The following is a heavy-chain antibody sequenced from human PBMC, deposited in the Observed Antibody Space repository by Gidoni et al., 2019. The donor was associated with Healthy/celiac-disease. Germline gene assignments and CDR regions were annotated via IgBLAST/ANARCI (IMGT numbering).Heavy chain of an antibody. CDR2: IKQDGSEK. D-gene: IGHD2-2*01. CDR3: ARWDIVVVPAAAQYYYGMDV. V-gene: IGHV3-7*01. CDR1: GFTFSSYW. J-gene: IGHJ6*02. Sequence: EVQLVESGGGLVQPGGSLRLSCAASGFTFSSYWMSWVRQAPGKGLEWVANIKQDGSEKYYLASVKGRFTISRDNAKNSLYLQMNSLRAEDTAVYYCARWDIVVVPAAAQYYYGMDVWGQGTTVTVSS.